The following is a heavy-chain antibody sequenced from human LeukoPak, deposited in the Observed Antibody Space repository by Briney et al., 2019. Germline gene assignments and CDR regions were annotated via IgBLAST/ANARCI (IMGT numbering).Heavy chain of an antibody. V-gene: IGHV1-69*13. CDR2: IITIFGTA. D-gene: IGHD5-18*01. CDR1: GGTFSSYA. Sequence: SVTVSCKASGGTFSSYAISWVRQAPGQGLEWMGGIITIFGTANSTQKFQGRVTITADESTSTAYMELSSLRSEDTAVYYCARVGYSYGYSPWKYYFDYWGQGTLVTVSS. J-gene: IGHJ4*02. CDR3: ARVGYSYGYSPWKYYFDY.